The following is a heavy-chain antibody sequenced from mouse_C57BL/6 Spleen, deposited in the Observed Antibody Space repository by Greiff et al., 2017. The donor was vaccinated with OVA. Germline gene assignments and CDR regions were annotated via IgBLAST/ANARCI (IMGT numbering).Heavy chain of an antibody. Sequence: QVQLQQSGAELVRPGTSVKMSCKASGYTFTNYWIGWAKQRPGHGLEWIGDIYPGGGYTNYNEKFKGKATLTADKSSSTAYMQCSSLTSEDSAIYYCARRGDYGSTFDYWGQGTTLTVSS. J-gene: IGHJ2*01. CDR1: GYTFTNYW. CDR2: IYPGGGYT. D-gene: IGHD1-1*01. V-gene: IGHV1-63*01. CDR3: ARRGDYGSTFDY.